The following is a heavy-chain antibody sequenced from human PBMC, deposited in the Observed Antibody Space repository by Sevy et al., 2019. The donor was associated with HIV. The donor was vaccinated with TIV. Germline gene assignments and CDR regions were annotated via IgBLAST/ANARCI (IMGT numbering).Heavy chain of an antibody. CDR2: MNPNSGNT. V-gene: IGHV1-8*01. D-gene: IGHD6-19*01. CDR3: ARAHYSGYSSGWYDHFDY. Sequence: ASVKVSCKASGYTFTSYDINWVRQATGHGLEWMGWMNPNSGNTGYAQKFQGRVTMTRNTSISTAYMELSSLRSEDTAVYYCARAHYSGYSSGWYDHFDYWGQGTLVTVSS. J-gene: IGHJ4*02. CDR1: GYTFTSYD.